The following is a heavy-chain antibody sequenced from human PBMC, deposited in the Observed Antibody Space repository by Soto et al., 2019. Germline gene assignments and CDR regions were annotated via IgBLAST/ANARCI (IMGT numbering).Heavy chain of an antibody. Sequence: EVQLVESGGGLVQPGGSLRLSCAASGFTFSGSVMNWVRQAAGKPLEWVGRIGMRSNTFSTAYAASEEGSFSISSHDSPNIAYLTLNSLKTDARAVDYGPRHDASSHACLDPNWGQGTLVTVSS. CDR1: GFTFSGSV. V-gene: IGHV3-73*02. J-gene: IGHJ4*02. CDR2: IGMRSNTFST. D-gene: IGHD6-13*01. CDR3: PRHDASSHACLDPN.